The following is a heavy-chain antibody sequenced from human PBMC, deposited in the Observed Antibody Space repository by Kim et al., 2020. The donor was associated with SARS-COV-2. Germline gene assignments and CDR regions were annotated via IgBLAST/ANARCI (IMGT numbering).Heavy chain of an antibody. CDR3: ARDTVTAPTPYYYGMDV. J-gene: IGHJ6*02. CDR1: GGSFSSYY. CDR2: IYTSGST. D-gene: IGHD4-4*01. V-gene: IGHV4-4*07. Sequence: SETLSLTCTVSGGSFSSYYWSWIRQPAGKGLEWIGRIYTSGSTNYNPSLKSRVTMSVDTSKNQFSLKLSSVTAADTAVYYCARDTVTAPTPYYYGMDVWGQGTTVTVSS.